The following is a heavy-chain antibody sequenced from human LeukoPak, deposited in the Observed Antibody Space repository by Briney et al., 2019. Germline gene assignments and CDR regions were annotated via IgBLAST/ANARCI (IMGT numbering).Heavy chain of an antibody. J-gene: IGHJ4*02. CDR1: GYTFTGYY. Sequence: ASVKVSCKASGYTFTGYYLRWVRQAPGQGLEWMGWINPNSGGSNYAQKFQGRVTMTRDTSISTAYMELSRLRSDDTAMYFCARAYTGFEAFDYWGQGTLVTVSS. CDR3: ARAYTGFEAFDY. D-gene: IGHD5-12*01. CDR2: INPNSGGS. V-gene: IGHV1-2*02.